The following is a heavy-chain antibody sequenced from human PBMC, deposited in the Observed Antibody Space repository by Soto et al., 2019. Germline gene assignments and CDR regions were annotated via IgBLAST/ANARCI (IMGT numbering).Heavy chain of an antibody. Sequence: PSETLSLTCTISGGSVSVYYWSWIRQSTGQGLEWIGYIYASGSPYYNPSLRSRVTISADTSKNQISLKLTSPTAADTAVYYCAGGVGSSPPKYWGRGTLVTVSS. J-gene: IGHJ4*02. CDR3: AGGVGSSPPKY. D-gene: IGHD1-26*01. CDR1: GGSVSVYY. CDR2: IYASGSP. V-gene: IGHV4-59*02.